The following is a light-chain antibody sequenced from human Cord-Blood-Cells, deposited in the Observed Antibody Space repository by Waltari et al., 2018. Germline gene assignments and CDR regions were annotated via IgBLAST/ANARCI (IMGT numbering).Light chain of an antibody. Sequence: DIVMTQSPDSLAVSLGERATINRKTRQSVLYSSNNKNYLAWYKQKPGQPPKLLIYWASTRESGVPDRFSGSGSGTDFTLTISSLQAEDVAVYYCQQYYSTPYTFGQGTKLEIK. CDR3: QQYYSTPYT. J-gene: IGKJ2*01. CDR1: QSVLYSSNNKNY. V-gene: IGKV4-1*01. CDR2: WAS.